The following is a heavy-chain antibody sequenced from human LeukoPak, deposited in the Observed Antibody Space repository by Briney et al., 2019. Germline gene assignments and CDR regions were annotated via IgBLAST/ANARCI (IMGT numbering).Heavy chain of an antibody. Sequence: SETLSLTCAVSGGSISSSNWWSWVRQPPGKGLEWIGEIYHSGSTNYNPSLKSRVTISVDKSKNQFSLKLSSVTAADTAVYYCARASDSGDWHLGYWGQGTLVTVSS. CDR2: IYHSGST. D-gene: IGHD2-21*02. CDR1: GGSISSSNW. J-gene: IGHJ4*02. CDR3: ARASDSGDWHLGY. V-gene: IGHV4-4*02.